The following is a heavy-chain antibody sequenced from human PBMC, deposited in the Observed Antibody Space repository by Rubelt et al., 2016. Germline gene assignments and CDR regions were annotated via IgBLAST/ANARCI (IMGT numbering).Heavy chain of an antibody. Sequence: QVQLQESGPGLVKPSETLSLTCTVSGGSVSSGSYYWSWIRQPPGKGLEWIGYIYYSGSTNYNPSLKSRFTMSVDTSKNQFSLKLSSVTAADTAVYYCASLRKGDYGDRWFDPWGQGTLVTVSS. V-gene: IGHV4-61*01. D-gene: IGHD4-17*01. CDR2: IYYSGST. CDR1: GGSVSSGSYY. J-gene: IGHJ5*02. CDR3: ASLRKGDYGDRWFDP.